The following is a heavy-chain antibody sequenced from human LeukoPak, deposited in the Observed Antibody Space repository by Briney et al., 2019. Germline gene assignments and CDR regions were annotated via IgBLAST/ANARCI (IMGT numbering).Heavy chain of an antibody. V-gene: IGHV3-66*01. CDR2: IYSGGST. CDR1: GFTVSSNY. D-gene: IGHD3-22*01. J-gene: IGHJ4*02. Sequence: RGSLRLSCAASGFTVSSNYMTWVRQAPGKGLEWASLIYSGGSTYYADSVKGRFTISRDNSKNTLYLQMNSLRAEDTAVYYCARDRHYYDSSGYLYYFDYWGQGTLVTVSS. CDR3: ARDRHYYDSSGYLYYFDY.